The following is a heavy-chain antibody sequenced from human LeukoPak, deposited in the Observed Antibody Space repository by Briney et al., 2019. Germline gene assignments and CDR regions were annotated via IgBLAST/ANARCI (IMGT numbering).Heavy chain of an antibody. V-gene: IGHV1-69*04. CDR3: ARSLVVTAPLDI. Sequence: SVKVSCKASGGTFSSYAISWVRQAPGQGLEWMGRIIPILGIANYAQKFQGRVTITADKSTSTAYMELSSLRSEDTAVYYCARSLVVTAPLDIWGQGTLVTVSS. D-gene: IGHD2-21*02. CDR2: IIPILGIA. CDR1: GGTFSSYA. J-gene: IGHJ5*02.